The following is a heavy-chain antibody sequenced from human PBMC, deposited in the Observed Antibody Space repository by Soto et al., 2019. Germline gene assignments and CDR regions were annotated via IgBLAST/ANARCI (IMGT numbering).Heavy chain of an antibody. V-gene: IGHV1-69*14. D-gene: IGHD3-10*02. CDR1: GGTFSSYA. J-gene: IGHJ5*02. CDR2: IIPIFGTA. CDR3: ARTTPIHDVPGWFDP. Sequence: QVQLVQSGAEVKKPGSSVKVSCKASGGTFSSYAISWVRQAPGQGLEWMGGIIPIFGTANYAQKFQGRVTITADKSTSTAYMELSSLRSEDTAVYYWARTTPIHDVPGWFDPWGQGTLVTVSS.